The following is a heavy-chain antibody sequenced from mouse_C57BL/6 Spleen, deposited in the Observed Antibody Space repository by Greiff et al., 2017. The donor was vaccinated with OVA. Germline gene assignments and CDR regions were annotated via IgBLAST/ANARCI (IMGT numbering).Heavy chain of an antibody. Sequence: QVQLQQSGAELVRPGTSVKVSCKASGYAFTNYLIEWVKQRPGQGLEWIGVINPGSGGTNYNEKFKGKATLTADKSSSTAYMQLSSLTSEDSAVYFCAGLAQDLAYWGQGTLVTVSA. CDR3: AGLAQDLAY. CDR1: GYAFTNYL. J-gene: IGHJ3*01. CDR2: INPGSGGT. D-gene: IGHD3-2*02. V-gene: IGHV1-54*01.